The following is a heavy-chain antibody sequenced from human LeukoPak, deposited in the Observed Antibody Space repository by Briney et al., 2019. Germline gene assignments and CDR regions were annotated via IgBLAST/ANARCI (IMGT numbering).Heavy chain of an antibody. Sequence: GGSLRLSCAASGFTFSNYAMSWVRQAPGKGLEWVSTITSTGGTTYYADSVKGRFTISRDNFKNTLYLQMNSLSAEDTAVHYCAKSVAPVKGDFDYWSQGTLVTVSS. D-gene: IGHD5-12*01. CDR1: GFTFSNYA. CDR2: ITSTGGTT. CDR3: AKSVAPVKGDFDY. J-gene: IGHJ4*02. V-gene: IGHV3-23*01.